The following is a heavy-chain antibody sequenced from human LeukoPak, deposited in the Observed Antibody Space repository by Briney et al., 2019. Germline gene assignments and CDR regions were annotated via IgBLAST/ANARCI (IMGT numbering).Heavy chain of an antibody. J-gene: IGHJ4*02. D-gene: IGHD5-18*01. V-gene: IGHV3-30*02. CDR2: VLSDESTK. CDR3: AKGSGYSYGHGLDY. CDR1: GFTFSTYN. Sequence: HPGGSLRLSCAASGFTFSTYNMHWVRQAPGKGLEWVALVLSDESTKYHADSVKGRFTISRDNSKNVLFLQMNSLRDEDTAVYYCAKGSGYSYGHGLDYWGQGTLVTVSS.